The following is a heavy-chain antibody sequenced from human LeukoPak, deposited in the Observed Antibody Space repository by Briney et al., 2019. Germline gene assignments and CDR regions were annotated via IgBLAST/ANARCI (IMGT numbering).Heavy chain of an antibody. D-gene: IGHD6-19*01. CDR3: ARQDSSGWYLSWFDP. CDR2: IYYSGST. V-gene: IGHV4-39*01. J-gene: IGHJ5*02. Sequence: PSETLSLTCTVSGGSISSSSYYWGWIRQPPGKGLEWIGSIYYSGSTYYNPSLKSRVTISVDTSKNQFSLKLSSVTAADTAVYYCARQDSSGWYLSWFDPWGQGTLVTVSP. CDR1: GGSISSSSYY.